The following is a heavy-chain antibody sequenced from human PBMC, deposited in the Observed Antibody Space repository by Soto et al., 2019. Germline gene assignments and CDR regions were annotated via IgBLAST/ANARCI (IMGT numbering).Heavy chain of an antibody. Sequence: QVQLQESGPGLVEPSQTLSLTCTVSGDSISNGYYTWSWIRQPPGKDLEWIGHIYNSVNTYSNPSLKSRVTISADTSKNQFSLKLSSVTAADTAVYYCARGPSGDKVDYWGQGTLLTVSS. V-gene: IGHV4-30-4*01. CDR1: GDSISNGYYT. J-gene: IGHJ4*02. CDR2: IYNSVNT. D-gene: IGHD3-10*01. CDR3: ARGPSGDKVDY.